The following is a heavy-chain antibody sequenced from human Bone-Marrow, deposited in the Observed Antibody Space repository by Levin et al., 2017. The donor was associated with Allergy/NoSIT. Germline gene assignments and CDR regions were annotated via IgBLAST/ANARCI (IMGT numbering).Heavy chain of an antibody. Sequence: PGGSLRLSCAASGFTFSSYAMSWVRQAPGKGLEWVSAISGSGGSTYYADSVKGRFTISRDNSKNTLYLQMNSLRAEDTAVYYCASLPSYGGLYYFDYWGQGTLVTVSS. V-gene: IGHV3-23*01. J-gene: IGHJ4*02. D-gene: IGHD4-23*01. CDR3: ASLPSYGGLYYFDY. CDR1: GFTFSSYA. CDR2: ISGSGGST.